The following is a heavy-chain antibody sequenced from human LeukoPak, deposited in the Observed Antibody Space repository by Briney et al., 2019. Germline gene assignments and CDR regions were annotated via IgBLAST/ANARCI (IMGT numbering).Heavy chain of an antibody. Sequence: ASVTVSCKASGYTFHNYGISWVRQAPGQGREWMGWISPYSGDTDYTERLQGRVTMTTDTSTTTAFMELRSLRSDDTAVYYCARTSGVSAAGSPYYFDYWGQGTLVTVSS. CDR1: GYTFHNYG. V-gene: IGHV1-18*01. D-gene: IGHD6-13*01. J-gene: IGHJ4*02. CDR3: ARTSGVSAAGSPYYFDY. CDR2: ISPYSGDT.